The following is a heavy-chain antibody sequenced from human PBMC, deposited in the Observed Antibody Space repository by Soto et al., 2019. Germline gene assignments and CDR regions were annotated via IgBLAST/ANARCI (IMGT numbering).Heavy chain of an antibody. Sequence: QVQLLQSGAEVKKPGASVKVSCKASGYTFTNYGITWVRQAPGQGLEWMGWISAYNGNTHYTQKLQGRVTMTTETSTSTGDMELRGLRSDDTGVYYWARVRKLVGYFYYYMDVWGKGTTVTVSS. CDR3: ARVRKLVGYFYYYMDV. J-gene: IGHJ6*03. V-gene: IGHV1-18*01. CDR2: ISAYNGNT. CDR1: GYTFTNYG. D-gene: IGHD6-6*01.